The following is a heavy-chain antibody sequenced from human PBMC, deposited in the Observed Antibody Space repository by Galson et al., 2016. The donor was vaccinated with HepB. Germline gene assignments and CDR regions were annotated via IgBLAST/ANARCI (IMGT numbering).Heavy chain of an antibody. D-gene: IGHD6-13*01. CDR3: ARTRVYSAGGTHYEAFDI. Sequence: SLRLSCAASGFTFRTYWMNWVRQAPGKGLEWVANINQDGSVKDYMDSVKGRFTISRDNAKNSLYLQMHSLRADDTALYYCARTRVYSAGGTHYEAFDIWGRGTMVTVSS. V-gene: IGHV3-7*01. CDR1: GFTFRTYW. J-gene: IGHJ3*02. CDR2: INQDGSVK.